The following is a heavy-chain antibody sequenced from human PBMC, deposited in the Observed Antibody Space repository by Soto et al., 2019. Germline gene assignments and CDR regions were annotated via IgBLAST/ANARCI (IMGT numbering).Heavy chain of an antibody. CDR3: VRHRTYYYDSSGPIAAFDI. D-gene: IGHD3-22*01. Sequence: GDSLSISFQGSGYSSGYSFTSYWISWLRQMPGKGLEWMGRIEPSDSYTSYSPSFQGHVSISSDKSISTAYLQWSSLRASDTAMYYCVRHRTYYYDSSGPIAAFDIWGQGTMVTVSS. J-gene: IGHJ3*02. CDR2: IEPSDSYT. CDR1: GYSFTSYW. V-gene: IGHV5-10-1*01.